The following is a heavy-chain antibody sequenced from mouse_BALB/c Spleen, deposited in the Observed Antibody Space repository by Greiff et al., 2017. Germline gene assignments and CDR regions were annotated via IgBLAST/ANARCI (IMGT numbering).Heavy chain of an antibody. V-gene: IGHV14-3*02. CDR1: GFNIKDTY. Sequence: EVQLVESGAELVKPGASVKLSCTASGFNIKDTYMHWVKQRPEQGLEWIGRIDPANGNTKYDPKFQGKATITADTSSNTAYLQLSSLTSEDTAVYYCASYGYDVGFAYWGQGTLVTVSA. CDR2: IDPANGNT. J-gene: IGHJ3*01. D-gene: IGHD2-2*01. CDR3: ASYGYDVGFAY.